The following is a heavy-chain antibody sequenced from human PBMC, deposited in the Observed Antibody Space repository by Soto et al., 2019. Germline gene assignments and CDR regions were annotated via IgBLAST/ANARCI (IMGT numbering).Heavy chain of an antibody. Sequence: QVQLVQSGAEVKKPGSSVKVSCKASGGTFSSYAISWVRQAPGQGLEWMGGIIPIFGTANYAQKFQGRVTITADESTSTAYMELSSLRSEDTAVYYCARDKGRDGFRGGYTFDYWGQGTLVTVSS. D-gene: IGHD2-15*01. CDR3: ARDKGRDGFRGGYTFDY. J-gene: IGHJ4*02. CDR1: GGTFSSYA. V-gene: IGHV1-69*01. CDR2: IIPIFGTA.